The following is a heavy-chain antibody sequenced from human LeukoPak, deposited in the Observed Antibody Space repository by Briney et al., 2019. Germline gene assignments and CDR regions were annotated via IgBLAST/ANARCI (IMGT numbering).Heavy chain of an antibody. CDR2: IYPGDSDT. Sequence: GESLKISCXGSGYSFTGYWIGWVRQMPGKGLEWMGIIYPGDSDTRYSPSFQGQVTISADKSISTAYLQWSSLKASDTAMYYCARHGGLGYSNYYFQHWGQGTLVTVSS. D-gene: IGHD4-11*01. CDR1: GYSFTGYW. V-gene: IGHV5-51*01. J-gene: IGHJ1*01. CDR3: ARHGGLGYSNYYFQH.